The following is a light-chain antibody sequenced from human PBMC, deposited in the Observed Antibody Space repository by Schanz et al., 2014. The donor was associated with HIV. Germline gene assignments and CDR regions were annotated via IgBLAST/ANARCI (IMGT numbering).Light chain of an antibody. Sequence: QAVLTQPPSASGTPGQRVTISCSGSSSNIKTNAVNWHPPLPGMGPKLLIYATYNRPSGVPDRFSGSKSGSSASLAISGLRSEDEADYFCAAWDDSLNARVFGGGTKLTVL. J-gene: IGLJ3*02. CDR2: ATY. CDR1: SSNIKTNA. V-gene: IGLV1-44*01. CDR3: AAWDDSLNARV.